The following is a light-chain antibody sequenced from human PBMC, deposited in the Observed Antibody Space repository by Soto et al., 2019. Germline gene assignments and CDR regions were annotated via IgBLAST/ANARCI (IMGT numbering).Light chain of an antibody. Sequence: AIRMTQSPSSLAASTGDRVTIACRASQGISSYLAWYQQKPGEAPKLLIYAASTLQSGVPSRFSGSGSGTDFTLTISCLQSEDFATYYCQQYYSYPLTFSGGTKVDIK. CDR2: AAS. V-gene: IGKV1-8*01. CDR1: QGISSY. J-gene: IGKJ4*01. CDR3: QQYYSYPLT.